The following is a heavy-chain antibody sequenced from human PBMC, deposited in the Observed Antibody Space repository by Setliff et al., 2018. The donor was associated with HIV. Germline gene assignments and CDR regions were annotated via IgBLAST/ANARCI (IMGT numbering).Heavy chain of an antibody. J-gene: IGHJ4*01. V-gene: IGHV3-23*01. D-gene: IGHD3-10*01. Sequence: GSLRLSCAASGFIFSSYAMSWVRPAPGKGLEWVSAISGSGANTYYADSVKGRFTISRDNSKNTLYLQMNSLRAEGTAVYYCASFFGDYGYWGHGTQVTGSS. CDR3: ASFFGDYGY. CDR2: ISGSGANT. CDR1: GFIFSSYA.